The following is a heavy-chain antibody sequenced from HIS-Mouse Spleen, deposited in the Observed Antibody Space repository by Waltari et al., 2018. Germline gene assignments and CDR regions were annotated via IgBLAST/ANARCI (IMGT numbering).Heavy chain of an antibody. J-gene: IGHJ3*02. V-gene: IGHV4-39*07. CDR3: ARAPTGFLEWFDAFDI. D-gene: IGHD3-3*01. CDR2: IYYSGST. Sequence: QLQLQESGPGLVKPSATLSLTCTVSGASISSSSYYCGWMRQPPGKGLEWIGSIYYSGSTYYNPSLKSRVTISVDTSKNQFSLKLSSVTAADTAVYYCARAPTGFLEWFDAFDIWGQGTMVTVSS. CDR1: GASISSSSYY.